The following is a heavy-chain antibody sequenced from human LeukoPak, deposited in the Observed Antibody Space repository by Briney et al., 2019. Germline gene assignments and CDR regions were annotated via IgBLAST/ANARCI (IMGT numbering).Heavy chain of an antibody. CDR2: IYRDGSTT. J-gene: IGHJ3*02. Sequence: GGSLRLSCAASGFGFSRYWMHWVRQAPGTGLKWVSRIYRDGSTTDYADSVKGRFTISRDNAKNSLYLQMNSLRAEDTAVYYCARDPGFGEIHFDIWGQGTMVTVSS. D-gene: IGHD3-10*01. CDR1: GFGFSRYW. V-gene: IGHV3-74*01. CDR3: ARDPGFGEIHFDI.